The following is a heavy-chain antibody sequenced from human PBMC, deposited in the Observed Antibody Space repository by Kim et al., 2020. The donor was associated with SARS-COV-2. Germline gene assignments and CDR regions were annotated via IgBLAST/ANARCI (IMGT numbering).Heavy chain of an antibody. CDR2: ISSSSSYI. CDR3: ARHHTSSSGSWFDP. V-gene: IGHV3-21*01. Sequence: GGSLRLSCAASGFTFSSYSMNWVRQAPGKGLEWVSSISSSSSYIYYADSVKGRFTISRDNAKNSLYLQMNSLRAEDTAVYYCARHHTSSSGSWFDPWGQGTLVTVSS. J-gene: IGHJ5*02. CDR1: GFTFSSYS. D-gene: IGHD6-6*01.